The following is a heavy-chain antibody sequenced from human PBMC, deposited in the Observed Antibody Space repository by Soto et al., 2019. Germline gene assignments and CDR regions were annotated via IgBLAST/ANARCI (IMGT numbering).Heavy chain of an antibody. CDR1: GGSFSGYY. CDR3: ARFRPFCQLLYRPCWFDP. J-gene: IGHJ5*02. Sequence: SETLSLTXAVYGGSFSGYYWSWIRQPPGKGLEWIGEINHSGSTNYNPSLKSRVTISVDTSKNQFSLKLSSVTAADTAVYYCARFRPFCQLLYRPCWFDPWGQGTLVTVSS. CDR2: INHSGST. D-gene: IGHD2-2*02. V-gene: IGHV4-34*01.